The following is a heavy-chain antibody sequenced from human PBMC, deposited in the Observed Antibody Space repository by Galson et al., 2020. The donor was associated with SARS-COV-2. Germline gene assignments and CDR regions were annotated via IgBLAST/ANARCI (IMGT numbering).Heavy chain of an antibody. V-gene: IGHV4-39*01. CDR1: GGSISSNGYF. J-gene: IGHJ4*02. D-gene: IGHD2-2*01. CDR3: ARRGYALADQ. CDR2: ISYSGRT. Sequence: SETLSLTCTVSGGSISSNGYFWGWIRQPTGKGLEYIGTISYSGRTSYSPSLKTRVTISADTSKNQFSLKVNSVTAADTAVYYCARRGYALADQWGQGALVTVSS.